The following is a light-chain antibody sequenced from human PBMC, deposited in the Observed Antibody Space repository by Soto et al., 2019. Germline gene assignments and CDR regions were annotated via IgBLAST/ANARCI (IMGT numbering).Light chain of an antibody. CDR3: QQRSTWPHT. V-gene: IGKV3-11*01. CDR1: QSVSSY. J-gene: IGKJ1*01. CDR2: DAS. Sequence: IVLTQSPATLSLSPGQKATLSCRASQSVSSYLAWYRQKPGQAPRLLIYDASNRATGIPARFSGSGSGTDFTLTISSLEPEDFAVYYCQQRSTWPHTCGQGTKVDVK.